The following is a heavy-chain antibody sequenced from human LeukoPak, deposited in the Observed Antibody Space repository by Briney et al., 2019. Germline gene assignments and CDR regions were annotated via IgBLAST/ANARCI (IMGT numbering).Heavy chain of an antibody. CDR3: ARGLGSHPPRITYYFDY. CDR1: GFTFSSYS. V-gene: IGHV3-21*01. D-gene: IGHD3-10*01. Sequence: GGSLRLSCAASGFTFSSYSMNWVRQAPGKGLEWVSSISSSSSYIYYADSVKGRFTISRDNAKNSLYLQMNSLRAEDTAVYYCARGLGSHPPRITYYFDYWGQGTLVTVSS. J-gene: IGHJ4*02. CDR2: ISSSSSYI.